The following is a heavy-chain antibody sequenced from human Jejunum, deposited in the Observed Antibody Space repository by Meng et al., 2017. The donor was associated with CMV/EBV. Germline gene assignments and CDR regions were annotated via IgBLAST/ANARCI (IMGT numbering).Heavy chain of an antibody. V-gene: IGHV3-30*02. D-gene: IGHD6-19*01. Sequence: VQLVESGGGVVQPGGSLRLSCVVSGFTFSTFGMHWVRQAPGKGLEWVAFIYDRKSEFYAGSVKGRFTISRDNSKNTMYLQMNSLGPEDTAVYYCAKVGFGWYSIDYWGQGTLVTVSS. CDR3: AKVGFGWYSIDY. CDR2: IYDRKSE. J-gene: IGHJ4*02. CDR1: GFTFSTFG.